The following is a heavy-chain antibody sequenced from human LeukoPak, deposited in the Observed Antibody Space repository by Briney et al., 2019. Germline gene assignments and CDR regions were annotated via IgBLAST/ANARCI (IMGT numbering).Heavy chain of an antibody. Sequence: SQTLSLTCTVPGGSISSGGYYWSWIRQHPGKGLEWIGYIYYSGSTYYNPSLKSRVTISVDTSKNQFSLKLSSVTAADTAVYYCARAGYCSGGSCYSDAFDIWGQGTMVTVSS. CDR3: ARAGYCSGGSCYSDAFDI. V-gene: IGHV4-31*03. CDR1: GGSISSGGYY. CDR2: IYYSGST. J-gene: IGHJ3*02. D-gene: IGHD2-15*01.